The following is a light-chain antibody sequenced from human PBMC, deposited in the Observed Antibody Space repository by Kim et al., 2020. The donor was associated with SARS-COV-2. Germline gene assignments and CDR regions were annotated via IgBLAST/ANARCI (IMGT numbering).Light chain of an antibody. CDR3: LQGTHWPKT. CDR1: QSLVNRDGNTY. J-gene: IGKJ2*01. CDR2: QVS. Sequence: QTASISCRSSQSLVNRDGNTYLNWLQQRPGQSPRRLIYQVSKRDSGVPDRFSGSGSGTDFTLKISGVEAEDVGVYYCLQGTHWPKTFGQGTKLEIK. V-gene: IGKV2-30*01.